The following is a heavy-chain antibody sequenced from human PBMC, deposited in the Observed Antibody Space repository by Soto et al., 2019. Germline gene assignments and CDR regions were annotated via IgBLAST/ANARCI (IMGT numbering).Heavy chain of an antibody. CDR3: VKDESINWYSGHFRH. J-gene: IGHJ1*01. Sequence: EVQLVEPGGGLVQPGRSLRLSCAASGFTFDDYAMHWVRQVPGKGLEWVSGINWNSGNIGYGDSVKGRFAISRDNAKNSLHLQMNSLSAEDTAFYYCVKDESINWYSGHFRHWGQGTLVTVSS. CDR1: GFTFDDYA. D-gene: IGHD6-13*01. CDR2: INWNSGNI. V-gene: IGHV3-9*01.